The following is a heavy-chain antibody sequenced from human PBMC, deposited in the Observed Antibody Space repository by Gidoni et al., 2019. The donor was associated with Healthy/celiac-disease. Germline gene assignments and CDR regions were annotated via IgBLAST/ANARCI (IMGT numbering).Heavy chain of an antibody. CDR1: GGSISSYY. D-gene: IGHD1-26*01. CDR2: IYYSGST. V-gene: IGHV4-59*08. CDR3: AGGGSYYTDY. Sequence: QVQLQESGPGLVKPSETLSLTCTVSGGSISSYYWSWIRQPPGKGLEWIGYIYYSGSTNYNPSLKSRVTISVDTSKNQFSLKLSSVTAADTAMYYCAGGGSYYTDYWGQGTLVTVSS. J-gene: IGHJ4*02.